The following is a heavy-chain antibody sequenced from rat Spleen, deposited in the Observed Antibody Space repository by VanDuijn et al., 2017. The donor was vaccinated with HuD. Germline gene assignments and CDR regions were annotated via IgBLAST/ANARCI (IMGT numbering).Heavy chain of an antibody. V-gene: IGHV5-25*01. CDR2: ISPSGGST. Sequence: EVQLVESGGGLVQPGRSLKISCTASGFIFRKYDMAWVRQAPTKGLEWVASISPSGGSTYYRDSVKGRFTVSRDNAKSTLYLQMDSLRSEDTATYYCARGVYTTDYPFDYWGQGVMVTVSS. D-gene: IGHD1-6*01. CDR1: GFIFRKYD. CDR3: ARGVYTTDYPFDY. J-gene: IGHJ2*01.